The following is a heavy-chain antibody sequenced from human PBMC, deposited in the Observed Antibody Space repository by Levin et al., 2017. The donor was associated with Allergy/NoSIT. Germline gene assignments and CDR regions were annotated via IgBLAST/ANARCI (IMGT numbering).Heavy chain of an antibody. V-gene: IGHV4-4*07. CDR1: GGSISSYY. Sequence: SETLSLTCTVSGGSISSYYWSWIRQPAGKGLEWIGRIYTSGSTNYNPSLKSRVTMSVDTSKNQFSLKLSSVTAADTAVYYCARERGGRRYSSGWYFDYWGQGTLVTVSS. CDR3: ARERGGRRYSSGWYFDY. D-gene: IGHD6-19*01. J-gene: IGHJ4*02. CDR2: IYTSGST.